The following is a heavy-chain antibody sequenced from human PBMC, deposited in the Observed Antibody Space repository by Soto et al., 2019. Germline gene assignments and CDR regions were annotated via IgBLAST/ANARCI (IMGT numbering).Heavy chain of an antibody. CDR3: AYLWFGELSDAFDI. CDR1: GFTFSSYG. V-gene: IGHV3-30*03. J-gene: IGHJ3*02. Sequence: QVQLVESGGGVVQPGRSLRLSCAASGFTFSSYGMHWVCQAPGKGLEWVAVISYDGSNKYYADSVKGRFTISRDNSKNTLYLQMNSLRAEDTAVYYCAYLWFGELSDAFDIWGQGTMVTVSS. D-gene: IGHD3-10*01. CDR2: ISYDGSNK.